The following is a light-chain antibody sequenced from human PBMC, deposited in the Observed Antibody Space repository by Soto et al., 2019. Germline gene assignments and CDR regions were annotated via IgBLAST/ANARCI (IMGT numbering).Light chain of an antibody. J-gene: IGKJ1*01. CDR3: HQYNVWPQGT. Sequence: EVVMTQSPATLSVSPGEGAALSCRASQGVGYNLAWYQQKPGQAPRLLIHGAYKRATGIPARFSGSGSGTEFTLTISSLQSEDFAIYYCHQYNVWPQGTLGQGTKVEIK. V-gene: IGKV3-15*01. CDR2: GAY. CDR1: QGVGYN.